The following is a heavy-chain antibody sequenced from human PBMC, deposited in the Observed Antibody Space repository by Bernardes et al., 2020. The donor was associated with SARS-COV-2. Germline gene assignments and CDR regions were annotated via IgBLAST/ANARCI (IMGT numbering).Heavy chain of an antibody. CDR2: ISGSGGST. Sequence: GGSLRLSCAASGFTFSSYAMSWVRKAPGKGLEWVSAISGSGGSTYYADSVKGRFTISRDNSKNTLYLQMNSLRAEDTAVYYCAKDQYQLLEYYYYYGMDVWGQGTTVTVSS. CDR3: AKDQYQLLEYYYYYGMDV. CDR1: GFTFSSYA. D-gene: IGHD2-2*01. V-gene: IGHV3-23*01. J-gene: IGHJ6*02.